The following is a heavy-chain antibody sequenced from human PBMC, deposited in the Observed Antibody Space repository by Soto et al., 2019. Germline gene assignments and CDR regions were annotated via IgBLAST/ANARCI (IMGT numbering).Heavy chain of an antibody. Sequence: EVQLVESGGGLVQPGGSLRLSCAASEFTVSSNYMSWVRQAPGKGLEWVSVIYSGGSAYYADSVKGRFTISRDNSKNTLYLQMNCLRAEDTAVYYCARHGYSYGGGYFDYWGQGTLVTVSS. D-gene: IGHD5-18*01. V-gene: IGHV3-66*04. J-gene: IGHJ4*02. CDR2: IYSGGSA. CDR1: EFTVSSNY. CDR3: ARHGYSYGGGYFDY.